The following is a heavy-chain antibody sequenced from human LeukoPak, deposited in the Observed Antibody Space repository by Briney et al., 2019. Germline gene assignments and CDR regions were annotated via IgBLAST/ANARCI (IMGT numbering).Heavy chain of an antibody. CDR3: AKEGYSYGYYFDY. D-gene: IGHD5-18*01. Sequence: GGSLRLSCAASGFTVSSNYMSWVRQAPGKGLEWVSVIYSGGSTYYADSVKGRFTISRDNSKNTLYLQMNSLRAEVTAVYYCAKEGYSYGYYFDYWGQGTLVTVSS. V-gene: IGHV3-53*01. CDR1: GFTVSSNY. J-gene: IGHJ4*02. CDR2: IYSGGST.